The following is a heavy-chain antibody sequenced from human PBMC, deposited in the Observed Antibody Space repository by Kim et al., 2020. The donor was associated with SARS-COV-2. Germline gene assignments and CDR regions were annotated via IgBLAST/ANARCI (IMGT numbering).Heavy chain of an antibody. J-gene: IGHJ4*02. CDR3: ASALGH. CDR2: YTRGRT. V-gene: IGHV4-4*07. D-gene: IGHD3-16*02. Sequence: YTRGRTNYTTSLQRRVTMSVDMSKNQFSLKLSSVTAADTAVYYCASALGHWGQGTLVTVSS.